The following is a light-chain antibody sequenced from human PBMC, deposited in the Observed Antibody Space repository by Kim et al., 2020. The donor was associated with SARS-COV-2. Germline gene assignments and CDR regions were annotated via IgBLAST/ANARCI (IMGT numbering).Light chain of an antibody. CDR3: QQDYNYPLT. CDR2: AAS. J-gene: IGKJ4*01. V-gene: IGKV1-6*01. CDR1: QGIRND. Sequence: AIQMTQSPSSLSASVGDRVTITCRASQGIRNDLGWYQQKPGKAPKLLIYAASSLQSGVPSRFSGSGSGTDFTLTISSLQPEDFATYYGQQDYNYPLTFGGGTKLEI.